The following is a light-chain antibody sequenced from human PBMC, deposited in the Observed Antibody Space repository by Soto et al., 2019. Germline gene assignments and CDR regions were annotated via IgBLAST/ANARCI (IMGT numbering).Light chain of an antibody. CDR3: QQYGSSPT. Sequence: DIVMTQSPDSLAVSLGERATINCTSSQSVLYSSNNKNYLAWYQQKPGQASRLLIYGASSRATGIPDRFSGSGSGTDFTLTISRLEPEDFAVYYCQQYGSSPTFGQGTKVDIK. J-gene: IGKJ1*01. V-gene: IGKV4-1*01. CDR2: GAS. CDR1: QSVLYSSNNKNY.